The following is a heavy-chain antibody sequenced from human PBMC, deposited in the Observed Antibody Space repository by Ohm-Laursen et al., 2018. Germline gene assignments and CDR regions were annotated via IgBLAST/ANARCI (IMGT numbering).Heavy chain of an antibody. CDR3: AKSAKDYDSSGYYPTWDAFDI. CDR2: ISYDGSNK. Sequence: SLRLSCTASGFTFSSYGMHWVRQAPGKGLEWVAVISYDGSNKYYADSVKGRFTISRDTSKNTLYLQMNSLRAEDTAVYYCAKSAKDYDSSGYYPTWDAFDIWGQGTMVTVSS. CDR1: GFTFSSYG. D-gene: IGHD3-22*01. V-gene: IGHV3-30*18. J-gene: IGHJ3*02.